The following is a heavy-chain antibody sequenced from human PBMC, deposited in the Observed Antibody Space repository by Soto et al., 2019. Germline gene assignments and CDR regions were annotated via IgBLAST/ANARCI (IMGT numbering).Heavy chain of an antibody. D-gene: IGHD2-21*01. CDR2: IKEDGTVK. V-gene: IGHV3-7*05. CDR1: GFTFSSKW. Sequence: EVQLVESGGGLVQPGGSLRLSCAASGFTFSSKWMTWVRQAPGKGLEWVANIKEDGTVKYYVDSVKGRFTISRDNAENSLSLHTSSLRAEDTALYYCATGGSCIDCGYWGQRTLVTVSS. J-gene: IGHJ4*02. CDR3: ATGGSCIDCGY.